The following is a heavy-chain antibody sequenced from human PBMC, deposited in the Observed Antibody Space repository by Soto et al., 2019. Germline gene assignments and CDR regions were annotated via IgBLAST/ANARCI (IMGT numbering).Heavy chain of an antibody. CDR2: IYYGGSA. Sequence: SETLSLTCIVSGDSISSYYWSWIRPPPGRGLGWIGFIYYGGSANYNPSLKSRVTISIDTSKNQFSLKLSSVTAADTAVYYCARVQEGHSYYESGPSKPPKAYFDICGQGTMVTVSS. CDR3: ARVQEGHSYYESGPSKPPKAYFDI. D-gene: IGHD3-22*01. V-gene: IGHV4-59*01. J-gene: IGHJ3*02. CDR1: GDSISSYY.